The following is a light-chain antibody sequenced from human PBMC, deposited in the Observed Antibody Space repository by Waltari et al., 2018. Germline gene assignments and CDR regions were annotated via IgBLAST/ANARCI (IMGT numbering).Light chain of an antibody. CDR2: GAS. Sequence: EIVMTQSPATLSVSPGERATLSCRARQGISSDLAWSQTKPGQAPRLLIFGASTRATGVPARFSGSGSGTEFTLTISSLQSEDFGVYYCQQSKIWPAFGQGTKVEIK. V-gene: IGKV3-15*01. CDR1: QGISSD. J-gene: IGKJ1*01. CDR3: QQSKIWPA.